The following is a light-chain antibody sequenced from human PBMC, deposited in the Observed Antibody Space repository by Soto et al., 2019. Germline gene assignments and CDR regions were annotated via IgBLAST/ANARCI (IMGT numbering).Light chain of an antibody. Sequence: QAVVTQPPSASGTPGQRVTISCSGSSSNIGGNTVNWYQQLPGTAPKLLIYSNNQRPSGVPDRFSGSKSGTSASLAISGLQSDDEADYYCAAWDDSLSGLVFGGGTKLTVL. J-gene: IGLJ2*01. V-gene: IGLV1-44*01. CDR2: SNN. CDR3: AAWDDSLSGLV. CDR1: SSNIGGNT.